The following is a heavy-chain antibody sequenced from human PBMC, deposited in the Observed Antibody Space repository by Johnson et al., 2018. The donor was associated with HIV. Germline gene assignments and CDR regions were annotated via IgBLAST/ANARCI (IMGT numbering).Heavy chain of an antibody. Sequence: VQLVESGGGLVQPGGSLRLSCGASGFTFSSYGMHWVRQAPGKGLEWVANIKQDGSEKYYVDSVKGRFTISRENAKKSLYLQMNSLRAGDTAVYYCARAGKWSGDAFDIWGQGTTVTVSS. V-gene: IGHV3-7*01. CDR3: ARAGKWSGDAFDI. CDR2: IKQDGSEK. D-gene: IGHD3-10*01. CDR1: GFTFSSYG. J-gene: IGHJ3*02.